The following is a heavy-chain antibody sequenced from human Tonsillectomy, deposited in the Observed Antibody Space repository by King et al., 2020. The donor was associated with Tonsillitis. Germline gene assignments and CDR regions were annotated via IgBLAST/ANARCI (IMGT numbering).Heavy chain of an antibody. CDR1: AYTFTGYD. CDR3: ARVGDCSGGSCGK. Sequence: VQLVESGAEVKKPGASVKVSCKASAYTFTGYDMHWVRQAPGQGLEWMGWINPGSGVTKYAQKFQGRVTMTRDTSISTAYMELSRLTSDDTAVYYCARVGDCSGGSCGKWGQGTLITVSS. J-gene: IGHJ4*02. D-gene: IGHD2-15*01. CDR2: INPGSGVT. V-gene: IGHV1-2*02.